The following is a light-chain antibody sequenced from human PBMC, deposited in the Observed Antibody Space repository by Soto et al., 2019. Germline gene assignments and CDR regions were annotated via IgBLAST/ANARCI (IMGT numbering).Light chain of an antibody. J-gene: IGLJ1*01. CDR2: EVS. CDR1: SSDVVSYNL. Sequence: QSVLTQPASVSGSPGQSITISCPGTSSDVVSYNLVSWYQQHPGKAPKVMIYEVSKRPSGVSNRFSGSKSGNTASLTISGLQAEDEADYYCCSYGGSYVFGPGTKVTVL. V-gene: IGLV2-23*02. CDR3: CSYGGSYV.